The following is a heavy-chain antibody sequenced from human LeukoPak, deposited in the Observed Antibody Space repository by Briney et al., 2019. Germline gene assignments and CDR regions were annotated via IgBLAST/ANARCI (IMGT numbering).Heavy chain of an antibody. CDR2: IYYSGST. J-gene: IGHJ4*02. CDR1: GGSFSSGGYY. CDR3: ARTGGVAARPIFDY. V-gene: IGHV4-31*03. Sequence: TLSLTCTVSGGSFSSGGYYWSWIRQHPGKGLEWIGYIYYSGSTYYNPSLKSRVTISVDTSKNQFSLKLSSVTAADTAVYYCARTGGVAARPIFDYWGQGTLFTVSS. D-gene: IGHD6-6*01.